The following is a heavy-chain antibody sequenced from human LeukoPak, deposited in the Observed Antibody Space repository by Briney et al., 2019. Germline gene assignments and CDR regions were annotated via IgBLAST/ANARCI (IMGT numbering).Heavy chain of an antibody. CDR1: GGSFSGFY. CDR2: INNSGST. CDR3: ARGRLTSCYDY. Sequence: PSETLSLTCAVYGGSFSGFYWSWIRQPPGKGREWIGEINNSGSTNYNPSLKSRVTISVDTSKNQFSLKLSSVTAADTAVYYCARGRLTSCYDYWGQGTLVTVSS. D-gene: IGHD2-2*01. J-gene: IGHJ4*02. V-gene: IGHV4-34*01.